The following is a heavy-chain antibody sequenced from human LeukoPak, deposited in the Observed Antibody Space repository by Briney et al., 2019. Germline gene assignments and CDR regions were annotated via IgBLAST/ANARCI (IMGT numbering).Heavy chain of an antibody. CDR3: ARVIVVVPAAIMIGAFDI. D-gene: IGHD2-2*02. J-gene: IGHJ3*02. Sequence: ASVKVSCKASVYTFTGYYMHWVRQAPGQGLEWIGWINPNSGGTNYAQKLQGRVTTTRDTSISTAYMELSRLRSDDTAVYYCARVIVVVPAAIMIGAFDIWGQGTMVTVSS. CDR2: INPNSGGT. CDR1: VYTFTGYY. V-gene: IGHV1-2*02.